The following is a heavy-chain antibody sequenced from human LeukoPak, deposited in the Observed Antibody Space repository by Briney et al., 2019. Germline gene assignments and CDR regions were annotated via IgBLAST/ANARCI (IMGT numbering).Heavy chain of an antibody. CDR2: ISGSGGST. Sequence: GGSLRLSCAASGFTFSSYAMSWVRQAPGKGLEWVSAISGSGGSTYYADSVKGRFTISRDNSKNTLYLQMNSLRAEDTAVYYCANGGVPAARPRARYYYGMDVWGQGTTVTVSS. V-gene: IGHV3-23*01. CDR1: GFTFSSYA. D-gene: IGHD2-2*01. J-gene: IGHJ6*02. CDR3: ANGGVPAARPRARYYYGMDV.